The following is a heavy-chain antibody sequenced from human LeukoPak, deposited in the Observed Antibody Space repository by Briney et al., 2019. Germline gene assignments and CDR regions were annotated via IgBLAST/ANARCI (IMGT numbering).Heavy chain of an antibody. J-gene: IGHJ4*02. CDR2: ISSSSIYI. V-gene: IGHV3-21*01. D-gene: IGHD3-22*01. Sequence: PGGSLRLSCAASGFTFSSYSINWVRQAPGKGLEWVSSISSSSIYIYYADSVKGRFTISRDNPNNSLYLQLNSLRAEDTVVYYCASDSSGFYWGQGTLVTVSS. CDR3: ASDSSGFY. CDR1: GFTFSSYS.